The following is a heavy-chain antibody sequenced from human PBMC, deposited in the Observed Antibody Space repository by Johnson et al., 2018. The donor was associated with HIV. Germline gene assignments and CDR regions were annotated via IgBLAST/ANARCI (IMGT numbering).Heavy chain of an antibody. Sequence: VQLVESGGGVVQPGRSLRLSCAASGFTFDDYAMHWVRQAPGKGLEWVSGISWNSGRIGYADSVKGRFTISRDNAKNSLYLQMNSLRADDTAVYYCARAKSIAIRGGAFDIWGQGTTVTVSS. V-gene: IGHV3-9*01. CDR1: GFTFDDYA. D-gene: IGHD6-6*01. CDR2: ISWNSGRI. CDR3: ARAKSIAIRGGAFDI. J-gene: IGHJ3*02.